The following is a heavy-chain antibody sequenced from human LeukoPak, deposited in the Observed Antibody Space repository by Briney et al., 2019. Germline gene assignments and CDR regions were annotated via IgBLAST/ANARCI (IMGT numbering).Heavy chain of an antibody. Sequence: GGSLRLSCATSGFTFSRFSMRWVRQAPGKGLEWVASIYVTGGYINYADSVKGRVTISRDNAKYSLYLQMDSLRAEDTAVYYCAATGYGDSYYFDYWGQGTLVTVSS. CDR2: IYVTGGYI. CDR3: AATGYGDSYYFDY. J-gene: IGHJ4*02. CDR1: GFTFSRFS. V-gene: IGHV3-21*01. D-gene: IGHD4-17*01.